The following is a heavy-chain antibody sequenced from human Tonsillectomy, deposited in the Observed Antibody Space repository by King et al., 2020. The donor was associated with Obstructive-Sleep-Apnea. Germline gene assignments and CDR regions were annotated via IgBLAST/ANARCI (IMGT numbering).Heavy chain of an antibody. J-gene: IGHJ4*02. Sequence: EVKLVESGGGLVQPGGSLRLSCAASGFTFSSYAMSWVRQAPGKGLEWVSGISGGGGITYYADSVKGRFTISRDNSKNTLYLQMNSLRAEDTAVYYCAAIVVVVGGDYWGQGTLVTVSS. CDR3: AAIVVVVGGDY. V-gene: IGHV3-23*04. D-gene: IGHD2-15*01. CDR2: ISGGGGIT. CDR1: GFTFSSYA.